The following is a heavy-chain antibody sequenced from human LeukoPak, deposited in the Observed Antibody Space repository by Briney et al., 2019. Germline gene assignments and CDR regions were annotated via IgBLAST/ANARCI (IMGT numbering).Heavy chain of an antibody. Sequence: SETLSLTCAVYGESFNRYYWSWIRQSPGKGLEWIAEIDHRGDTNYNPSVKGRVIISIDTSKNQFSLKVKSVTATDTAVYYCARGPTISGTGYFDYWGQGTLVTVSS. J-gene: IGHJ4*03. V-gene: IGHV4-34*01. CDR1: GESFNRYY. CDR3: ARGPTISGTGYFDY. CDR2: IDHRGDT. D-gene: IGHD1-7*01.